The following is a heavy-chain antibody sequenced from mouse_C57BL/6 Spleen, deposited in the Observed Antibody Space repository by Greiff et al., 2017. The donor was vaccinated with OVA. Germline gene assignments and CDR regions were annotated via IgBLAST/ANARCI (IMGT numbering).Heavy chain of an antibody. D-gene: IGHD1-1*01. Sequence: VQLKESGPELVKPGASVKMSCKASGYTFTDYNMHWVKQSHGKSLEWIGYINPNNGGTSYNQKFKGKATLTVNKSSSTAYMELRSLTSEDSAVYYCARDYYGSSYVRYFDVWGTGTTVTVSS. CDR2: INPNNGGT. CDR3: ARDYYGSSYVRYFDV. V-gene: IGHV1-22*01. CDR1: GYTFTDYN. J-gene: IGHJ1*03.